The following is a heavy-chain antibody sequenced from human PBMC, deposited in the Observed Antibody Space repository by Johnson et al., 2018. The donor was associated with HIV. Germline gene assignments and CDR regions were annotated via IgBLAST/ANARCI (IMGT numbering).Heavy chain of an antibody. CDR2: ITWNGGST. Sequence: VQLVESGGGVVQPGRSLRLSCAASGFTFDDYGMSWVRQAPVKGLEWVSGITWNGGSTGYADSVKGRFTISRDNAKNSLYLQMNSLRAEDTALYYCARDGEYCSGGSCSDAFDIWGQGTMVTVSS. J-gene: IGHJ3*02. V-gene: IGHV3-20*04. CDR1: GFTFDDYG. CDR3: ARDGEYCSGGSCSDAFDI. D-gene: IGHD2-15*01.